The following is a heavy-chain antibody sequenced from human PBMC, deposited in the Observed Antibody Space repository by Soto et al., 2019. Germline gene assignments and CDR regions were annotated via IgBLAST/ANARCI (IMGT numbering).Heavy chain of an antibody. CDR1: GYTFTGYY. CDR2: VNPNSGGT. CDR3: VTSRVSIAVAGETEYYFDY. V-gene: IGHV1-2*04. J-gene: IGHJ4*02. Sequence: ASVKVSCKASGYTFTGYYINWVRQAPGQGLEWMGWVNPNSGGTNYAQKFQGWVTMTRDTSISTAYMELSRLRSDDTAVYYCVTSRVSIAVAGETEYYFDYWGQGTLVTVSS. D-gene: IGHD6-19*01.